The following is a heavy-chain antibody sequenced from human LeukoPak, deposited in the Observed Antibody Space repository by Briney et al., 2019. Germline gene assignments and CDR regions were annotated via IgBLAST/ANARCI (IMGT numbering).Heavy chain of an antibody. J-gene: IGHJ4*02. CDR3: ARHRGGMTTRYRDY. CDR1: GYSISSGYY. Sequence: SETLSLTCAVSGYSISSGYYWGWIRQPPGKGLGSIGSIYHSGSTYYNPSLKSRVTISVDTSKNQFSLKLSSVTAADTAVYYCARHRGGMTTRYRDYWGQGTLVTVSS. D-gene: IGHD4-11*01. V-gene: IGHV4-38-2*01. CDR2: IYHSGST.